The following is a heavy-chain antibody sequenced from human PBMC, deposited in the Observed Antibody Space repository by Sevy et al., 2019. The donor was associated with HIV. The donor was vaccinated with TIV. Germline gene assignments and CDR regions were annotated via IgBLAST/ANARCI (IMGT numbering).Heavy chain of an antibody. D-gene: IGHD2-15*01. CDR1: GFTFSSYG. Sequence: GGSLRLSCAASGFTFSSYGMHWVRQAPGKGLEWVAVIWYDGSNKYYAYSVKGRFTISRDNSKNTLYLQMNSLRAEDTAVYYCARRNGYCSGGSCYYYYGMDVWGQGTTVTVSS. J-gene: IGHJ6*02. CDR3: ARRNGYCSGGSCYYYYGMDV. CDR2: IWYDGSNK. V-gene: IGHV3-33*01.